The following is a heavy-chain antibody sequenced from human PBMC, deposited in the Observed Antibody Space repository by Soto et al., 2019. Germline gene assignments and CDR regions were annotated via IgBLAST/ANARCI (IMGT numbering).Heavy chain of an antibody. D-gene: IGHD6-19*01. J-gene: IGHJ4*01. V-gene: IGHV3-33*01. Sequence: GGSLRLSCVTSAFSFSSHAMHWVRQAPGKGLEWVAIISYDGAHTFYADSVKGRFTVSRDNSKSTLYLEMTSLTAEDTSLYYCARGSSRRDYFDYWGQGTLVTVSS. CDR2: ISYDGAHT. CDR1: AFSFSSHA. CDR3: ARGSSRRDYFDY.